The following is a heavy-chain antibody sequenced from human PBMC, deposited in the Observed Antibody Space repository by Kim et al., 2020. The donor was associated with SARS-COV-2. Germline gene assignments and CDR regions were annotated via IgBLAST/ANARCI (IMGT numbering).Heavy chain of an antibody. CDR2: ISYDGSNK. D-gene: IGHD6-6*01. V-gene: IGHV3-30*18. J-gene: IGHJ4*01. CDR3: AKERQGIAARGAADY. CDR1: GFTFSSYG. Sequence: GGSLRLSCAASGFTFSSYGMHWVRQAPGKGLEWVAVISYDGSNKYYADSVKGRFTISRDNSKNTLYLQMNSLRAEDTAVYYCAKERQGIAARGAADYWG.